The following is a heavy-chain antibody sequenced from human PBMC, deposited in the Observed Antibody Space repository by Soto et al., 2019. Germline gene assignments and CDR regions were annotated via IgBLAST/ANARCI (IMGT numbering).Heavy chain of an antibody. CDR1: GGSISSRSSY. V-gene: IGHV4-39*01. J-gene: IGHJ4*02. Sequence: SETLSLTCTVSGGSISSRSSYCGWIRQPPGKGLEWIGSFYDSGRTYYNPSLKSRVTISVDTSKNQFSLRLTSVTAADTAVYYCARAPDSWGQGTLVTVSS. CDR2: FYDSGRT. CDR3: ARAPDS.